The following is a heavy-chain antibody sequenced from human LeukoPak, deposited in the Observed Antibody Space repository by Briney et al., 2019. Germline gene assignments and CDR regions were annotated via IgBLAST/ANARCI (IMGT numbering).Heavy chain of an antibody. CDR3: AKGGDDILTAHQW. CDR1: GFTFSSCG. D-gene: IGHD3-9*01. V-gene: IGHV3-23*01. CDR2: ITASGGDT. Sequence: GRSLRLSCAASGFTFSSCGMHWVRQTPGKGLQWVSTITASGGDTFYADSLKGRFTISRDNSENTLYLQMTSLRVEDTAVYYCAKGGDDILTAHQWWGRGTRVTVSS. J-gene: IGHJ4*01.